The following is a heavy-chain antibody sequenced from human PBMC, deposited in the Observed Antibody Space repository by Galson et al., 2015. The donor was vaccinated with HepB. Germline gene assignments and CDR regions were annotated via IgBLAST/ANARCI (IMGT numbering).Heavy chain of an antibody. CDR1: GFTFSSYA. Sequence: SLRLSCAASGFTFSSYAMHWVRQAPGKGLEWLAVISYDGSNKYYADSVKGRFTISRDNAKNTLYLQMNSLRAEYTAVYYCARGSYYDSSGYSPDAFDIWVHGTMFTASS. CDR3: ARGSYYDSSGYSPDAFDI. D-gene: IGHD3-22*01. CDR2: ISYDGSNK. V-gene: IGHV3-30-3*01. J-gene: IGHJ3*02.